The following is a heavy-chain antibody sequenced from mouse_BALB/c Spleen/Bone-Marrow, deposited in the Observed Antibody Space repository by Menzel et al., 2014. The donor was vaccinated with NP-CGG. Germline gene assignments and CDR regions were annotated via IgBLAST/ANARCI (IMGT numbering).Heavy chain of an antibody. V-gene: IGHV1-69*02. CDR3: ARGRTTAVSDY. CDR2: IEPSDSYT. J-gene: IGHJ2*02. Sequence: VQLQQSGAEVVKPGASVKVSCKASGYTFTNYWMQWVKQRLGQGLERIGEIEPSDSYTNYNQDFKGKATLTVDKSSSTAYMQLSSLTSEDSAIYYCARGRTTAVSDYWGQGTSLTVSS. D-gene: IGHD1-1*01. CDR1: GYTFTNYW.